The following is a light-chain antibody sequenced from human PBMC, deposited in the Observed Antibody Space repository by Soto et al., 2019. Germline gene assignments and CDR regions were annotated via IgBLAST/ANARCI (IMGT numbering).Light chain of an antibody. V-gene: IGKV1-27*01. CDR2: AAS. CDR3: QKYSSAPFT. CDR1: ESLANY. Sequence: DIQMTQSPSSLPASVGDRVTITCRASESLANYVAWYQQRPGEVPKLLIYAASILRSGVPSRFSGSGSATEFTLTISSLQPEDVATYYCQKYSSAPFTFGPGTTVDIK. J-gene: IGKJ3*01.